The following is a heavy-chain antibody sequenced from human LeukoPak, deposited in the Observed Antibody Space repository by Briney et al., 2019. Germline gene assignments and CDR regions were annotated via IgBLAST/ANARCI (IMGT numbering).Heavy chain of an antibody. Sequence: PGGSLRLSCTASGFTFSDYYMSWIRQAPGKGLEWVSYISSSGSTIYYADSVKGRFTISRDNAKNSLYLQMNSLRAEDTAVYYCARPMVRGVNDAFDIWGQGTMVTVSS. CDR3: ARPMVRGVNDAFDI. CDR1: GFTFSDYY. V-gene: IGHV3-11*04. J-gene: IGHJ3*02. CDR2: ISSSGSTI. D-gene: IGHD3-10*01.